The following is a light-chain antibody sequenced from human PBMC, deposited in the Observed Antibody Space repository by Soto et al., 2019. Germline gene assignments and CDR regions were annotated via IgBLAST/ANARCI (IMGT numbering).Light chain of an antibody. CDR3: QSYDTSLRVYV. CDR1: SSNIGTRD. V-gene: IGLV1-40*02. Sequence: QSVVTQPPSVSGAPGQRVTISCTGSSSNIGTRDVYWYQQLPGMAPKLLIYGNSNRPSGVPDRFSVSKSGTSASLAITGLQSEDDADYCGQSYDTSLRVYVFGAFTKLTVL. CDR2: GNS. J-gene: IGLJ1*01.